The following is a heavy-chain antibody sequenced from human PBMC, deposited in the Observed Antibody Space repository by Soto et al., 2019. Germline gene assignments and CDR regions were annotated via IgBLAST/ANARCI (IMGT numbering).Heavy chain of an antibody. D-gene: IGHD6-6*01. Sequence: EVQLVESGGGLVQPGGSLRLSCAASGFTFSNYWMTWVHQAPGKGLEWVANIKQDGREKYYVDSVKGRFTISRDNAKNSLYLQMNSLRAEDTAVYYCAADPRPQLVPIDYWGQGTLVTVSS. V-gene: IGHV3-7*01. CDR3: AADPRPQLVPIDY. CDR1: GFTFSNYW. J-gene: IGHJ4*02. CDR2: IKQDGREK.